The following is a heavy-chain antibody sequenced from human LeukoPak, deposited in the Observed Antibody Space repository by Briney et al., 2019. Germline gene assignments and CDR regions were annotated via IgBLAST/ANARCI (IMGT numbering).Heavy chain of an antibody. J-gene: IGHJ4*02. CDR2: ISGSGSST. V-gene: IGHV3-23*01. Sequence: QPGGSLRLSCAASGFTFSICAMNWVRQAPGKGLEWVSGISGSGSSTYYADSVKGRFTISRDSSKNTVYLQMNSLRAEDTAIYYCAKADGSYKILIDSWGQGTLVTVSS. CDR3: AKADGSYKILIDS. D-gene: IGHD3-10*01. CDR1: GFTFSICA.